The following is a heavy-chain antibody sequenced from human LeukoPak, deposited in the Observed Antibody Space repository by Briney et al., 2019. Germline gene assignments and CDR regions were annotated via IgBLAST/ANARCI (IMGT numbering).Heavy chain of an antibody. D-gene: IGHD6-6*01. CDR3: AADPYSSSTEYYYMDV. CDR2: INPNSGGT. CDR1: GYTFTGYY. V-gene: IGHV1-2*02. J-gene: IGHJ6*03. Sequence: ASVKVSCKASGYTFTGYYMHWVRQAPGQGLEWMGWINPNSGGTNYAQKFQERVTITRDMSTSTAYMELSSLRSEDTAVYYCAADPYSSSTEYYYMDVWGKGTTVTVSS.